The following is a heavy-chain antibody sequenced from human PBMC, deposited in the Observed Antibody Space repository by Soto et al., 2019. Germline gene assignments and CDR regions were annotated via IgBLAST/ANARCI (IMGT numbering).Heavy chain of an antibody. CDR2: ISGSGGST. CDR1: GFTFSSYA. CDR3: AKDLGALRYFDWFTSYYMDV. J-gene: IGHJ6*03. V-gene: IGHV3-23*01. Sequence: GGSLRLSCAASGFTFSSYAMSWVRQAPGKGLEWVSAISGSGGSTYYADSVKGRFTISRDNSKNTLYLQMDSLRAEDTAVYYCAKDLGALRYFDWFTSYYMDVWGKGTTVTVSS. D-gene: IGHD3-9*01.